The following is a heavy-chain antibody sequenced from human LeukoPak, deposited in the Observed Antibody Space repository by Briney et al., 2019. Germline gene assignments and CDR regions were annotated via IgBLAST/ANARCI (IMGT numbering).Heavy chain of an antibody. CDR3: ARDLGPPMLYGDITYYYYYMDV. V-gene: IGHV1-2*06. D-gene: IGHD2-8*01. CDR2: INPNSGGT. J-gene: IGHJ6*03. Sequence: ASVKVSCKASGYTFTGYYMHWVRQAPGHGLEWMGRINPNSGGTNYAQQFQGRVTMTRDTSISTAYMELSRLRSDDTAVYYCARDLGPPMLYGDITYYYYYMDVWGKGTTVTVSS. CDR1: GYTFTGYY.